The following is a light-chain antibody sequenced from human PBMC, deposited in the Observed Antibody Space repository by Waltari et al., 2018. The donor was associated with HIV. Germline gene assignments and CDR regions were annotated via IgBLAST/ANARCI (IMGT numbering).Light chain of an antibody. CDR3: QEYNSWPPRYT. J-gene: IGKJ2*01. Sequence: ETVMTQSPATLSVSPGERGIVSCRASQTIGINFAWYQQKPGQGPRLLIYGASTRATGIPGRFNGTGSGTEFTLTISGLQSEDFEIYYCQEYNSWPPRYTFGQGTKVEMK. V-gene: IGKV3-15*01. CDR1: QTIGIN. CDR2: GAS.